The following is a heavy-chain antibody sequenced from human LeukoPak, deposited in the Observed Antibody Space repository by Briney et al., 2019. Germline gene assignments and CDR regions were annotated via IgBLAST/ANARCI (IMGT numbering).Heavy chain of an antibody. CDR3: ARDRSSGTFDSFGI. J-gene: IGHJ3*02. CDR2: IIPIFGPP. V-gene: IGHV1-69*13. Sequence: GASVKVSCKASGYTFTSYYMHWVRQAPGQGLEWLGGIIPIFGPPNTAQKFQGRVTITADESTSTVHMELSSLTSEDTAMYYCARDRSSGTFDSFGIWGPGTMVTVSS. CDR1: GYTFTSYY. D-gene: IGHD1-26*01.